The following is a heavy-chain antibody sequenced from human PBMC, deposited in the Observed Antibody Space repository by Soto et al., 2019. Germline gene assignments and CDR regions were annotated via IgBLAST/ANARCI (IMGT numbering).Heavy chain of an antibody. CDR2: ISSSSDYI. CDR3: ASQEVEPPPYYFDS. J-gene: IGHJ4*02. D-gene: IGHD1-1*01. CDR1: GFTFSTYT. V-gene: IGHV3-21*01. Sequence: GGSLRLSCAASGFTFSTYTMNWVRQAPGKGLEWVSSISSSSDYIYYADSVKGRFTISRDNAKKSLSLQMNSLRAEDTAVYYCASQEVEPPPYYFDSWGQGTLVTGSS.